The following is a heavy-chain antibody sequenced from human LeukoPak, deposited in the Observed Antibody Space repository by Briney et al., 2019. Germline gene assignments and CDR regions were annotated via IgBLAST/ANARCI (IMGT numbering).Heavy chain of an antibody. CDR3: ATPITMVRGVLYYYYGMDV. J-gene: IGHJ6*02. CDR2: IYYSGST. D-gene: IGHD3-10*01. CDR1: GGSISSSSYY. V-gene: IGHV4-39*01. Sequence: YPSETLSLTCTVSGGSISSSSYYWGWIRQPPGKGLEWIGSIYYSGSTYYNPSLKSRVTISVDTSKNQFSLKLSSVTAADTAVYYCATPITMVRGVLYYYYGMDVWGQGTTVTVSS.